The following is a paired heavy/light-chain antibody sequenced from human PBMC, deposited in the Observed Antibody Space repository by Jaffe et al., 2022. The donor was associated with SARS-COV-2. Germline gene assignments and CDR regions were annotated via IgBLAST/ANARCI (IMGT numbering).Heavy chain of an antibody. J-gene: IGHJ4*02. Sequence: EVQLVESGGGLVKPGGSLRLSCAASGFTFSSYSMNWVRQAPGKGLEWVSSISSSSSYIYYADSVKGRFTISRDNAKNSLYLQMNSLRAEDTAVYYCARDRYYYDSSGYYYRVPFDYWGQGTLVTVSS. CDR3: ARDRYYYDSSGYYYRVPFDY. V-gene: IGHV3-21*01. D-gene: IGHD3-22*01. CDR1: GFTFSSYS. CDR2: ISSSSSYI.
Light chain of an antibody. V-gene: IGKV3-20*01. Sequence: EIVLTQSPGTLSLSPGERATLSCRASQSVSSSYLAWYQQKPGQAPRLLIYGASSRATGIPDRFSGSGSGTDFTLTISRLEPEDFAVYYCQQYGSSPATFGQGTKLEIK. J-gene: IGKJ2*01. CDR3: QQYGSSPAT. CDR1: QSVSSSY. CDR2: GAS.